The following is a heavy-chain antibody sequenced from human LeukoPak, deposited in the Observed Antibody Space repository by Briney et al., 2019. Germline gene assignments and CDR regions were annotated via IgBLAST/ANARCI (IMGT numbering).Heavy chain of an antibody. CDR2: INQDGGEK. CDR3: ARDSYRALEY. J-gene: IGHJ4*02. CDR1: GFTFSSHW. D-gene: IGHD1-14*01. Sequence: GGSLRLSCAASGFTFSSHWMNSVRQAPGKGLEWVAHINQDGGEKFYVDSVKGRFTISRDNAKNSLYLQMNSLRAEDTATYYCARDSYRALEYWGQGTLVTVSS. V-gene: IGHV3-7*01.